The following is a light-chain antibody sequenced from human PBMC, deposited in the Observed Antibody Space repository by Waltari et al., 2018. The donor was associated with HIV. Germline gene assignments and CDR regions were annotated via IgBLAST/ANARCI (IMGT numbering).Light chain of an antibody. Sequence: QSALTQPPSTSGPPGQTATTPCSGSSPNIGENYVSWYQQHPGTAPNLLIYGNSQRPSGVRDRFSGSSSGTSASLAINDLRSEDEAEYHCAAWDDSLSGWVLGGGTNLTVL. CDR2: GNS. CDR3: AAWDDSLSGWV. V-gene: IGLV1-47*01. J-gene: IGLJ3*02. CDR1: SPNIGENY.